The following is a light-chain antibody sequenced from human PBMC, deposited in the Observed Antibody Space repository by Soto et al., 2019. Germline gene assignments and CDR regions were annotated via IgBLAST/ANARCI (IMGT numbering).Light chain of an antibody. Sequence: EIVLTQSPDTLSLSPGERATLSCTASQTVTSSQLAWYQQKPGQAPRLLVYGASSRATGIPDRFSGSGSETDFTLTINRLEPEDFAVYYCQQRSNWPPLTFGGGTKVEIK. J-gene: IGKJ4*01. V-gene: IGKV3D-20*02. CDR2: GAS. CDR1: QTVTSSQ. CDR3: QQRSNWPPLT.